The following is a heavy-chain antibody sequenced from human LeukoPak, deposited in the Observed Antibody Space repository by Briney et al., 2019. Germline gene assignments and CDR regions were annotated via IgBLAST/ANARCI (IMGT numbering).Heavy chain of an antibody. Sequence: ASVKVSCKASRYTFTGYYMHWVRQAPGQGLEWMGWINPNSGGTNYAQKFQGRVTMTRDTSISTAYMELSRLRSDDTSVYYCARDRGYSYGSPDYWGQGTLVTVSS. D-gene: IGHD5-18*01. CDR2: INPNSGGT. J-gene: IGHJ4*02. CDR1: RYTFTGYY. V-gene: IGHV1-2*02. CDR3: ARDRGYSYGSPDY.